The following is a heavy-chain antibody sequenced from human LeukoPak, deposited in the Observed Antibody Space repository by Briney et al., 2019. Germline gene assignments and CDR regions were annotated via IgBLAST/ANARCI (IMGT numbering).Heavy chain of an antibody. Sequence: ASVKVSCKASGYTLTAYYLHWVRQAPGQGLEWMGRINPNTGVTNYAQNFKARVTMTRDTSISTVYMELSRLRSDDAAVYYCARAKGRNGYAWFDPWGQGTLVTVSS. D-gene: IGHD3-22*01. V-gene: IGHV1-2*06. J-gene: IGHJ5*02. CDR1: GYTLTAYY. CDR2: INPNTGVT. CDR3: ARAKGRNGYAWFDP.